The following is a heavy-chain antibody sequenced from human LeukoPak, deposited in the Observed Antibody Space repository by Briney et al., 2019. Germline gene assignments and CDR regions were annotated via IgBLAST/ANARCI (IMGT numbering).Heavy chain of an antibody. CDR3: ARNNRGYSYPGY. V-gene: IGHV1-69*04. CDR2: IIPILGIA. Sequence: SVKVSCKASGGTFSSYAISWVRQAPGQGLEWMGRIIPILGIANYAQKLQGRVTITADKSTSTAYMELSSLRSEDTAVYYCARNNRGYSYPGYWGQGTLVTVSS. J-gene: IGHJ4*02. CDR1: GGTFSSYA. D-gene: IGHD5-18*01.